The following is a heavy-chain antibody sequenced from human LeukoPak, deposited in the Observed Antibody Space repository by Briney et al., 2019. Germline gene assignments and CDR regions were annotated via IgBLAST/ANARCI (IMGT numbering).Heavy chain of an antibody. CDR3: AKDRFPSGGNLLDVFNI. CDR2: IRYDGSNK. J-gene: IGHJ3*02. CDR1: GFTFSSYG. D-gene: IGHD4-23*01. V-gene: IGHV3-30*02. Sequence: GGSLRLSCAASGFTFSSYGMHWVRQAPGKGLEWVAFIRYDGSNKYYADSVKGRFTISRDNSKNTLYLQMNSLRAEDTAVYYCAKDRFPSGGNLLDVFNIWGKGKMFTVSS.